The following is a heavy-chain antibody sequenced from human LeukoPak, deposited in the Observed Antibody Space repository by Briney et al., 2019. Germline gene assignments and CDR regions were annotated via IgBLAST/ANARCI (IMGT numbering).Heavy chain of an antibody. CDR2: IYYSGST. CDR1: GGSISSYY. Sequence: SETLSLTCTVSGGSISSYYWSWIRQPPGKGLEWIGYIYYSGSTNYNPSLKSRVTLSVDTSKNQFSLKLSSVTAADTAVYYCARGKVYYYMGVWGKGTTVTVSS. CDR3: ARGKVYYYMGV. V-gene: IGHV4-59*01. J-gene: IGHJ6*03.